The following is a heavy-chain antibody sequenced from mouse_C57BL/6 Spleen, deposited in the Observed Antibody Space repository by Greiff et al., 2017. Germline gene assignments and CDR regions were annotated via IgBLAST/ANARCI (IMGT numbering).Heavy chain of an antibody. D-gene: IGHD1-2*01. Sequence: EVQGVESGGGLVKPGGSLKLSCAASGFTFSDYGMHWVRQAPEKGLEWVAYISSGSSTIYYADTVKGRFTISRDNAKNTLFLQMTSLRSEDTAMYYCAREGHYYGVVYYFDYWGQGTTLTVSS. J-gene: IGHJ2*01. V-gene: IGHV5-17*01. CDR3: AREGHYYGVVYYFDY. CDR1: GFTFSDYG. CDR2: ISSGSSTI.